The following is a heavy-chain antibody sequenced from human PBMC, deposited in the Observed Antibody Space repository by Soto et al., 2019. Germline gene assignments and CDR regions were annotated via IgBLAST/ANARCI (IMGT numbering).Heavy chain of an antibody. CDR1: GGSPSYYY. CDR2: VADSGKS. V-gene: IGHV4-59*12. CDR3: ETDDRNDYLGKFGY. Sequence: ASETLSLTCTISGGSPSYYYWSWVRQPPGKGLEWIGNVADSGKSSYSPSLRSRLTISADTSNTRLSLTLSSVTAADTAVYSCETDDRNDYLGKFGYGGQGHLVTVSS. D-gene: IGHD4-17*01. J-gene: IGHJ4*01.